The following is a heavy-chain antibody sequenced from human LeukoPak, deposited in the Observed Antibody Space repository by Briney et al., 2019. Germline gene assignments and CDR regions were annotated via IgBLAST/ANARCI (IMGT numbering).Heavy chain of an antibody. CDR1: GFTFSTYS. Sequence: GGSLRLSCAASGFTFSTYSMNWVRQAPGKGLEWVSSLSSSSVYIYYADSVRGRFTIPRDNAKNSLYLQMSSLRAEDTAVYYCATDPGYCAGGTCYPIDYWGQGTLVTVSS. D-gene: IGHD2-15*01. CDR3: ATDPGYCAGGTCYPIDY. CDR2: LSSSSVYI. J-gene: IGHJ4*02. V-gene: IGHV3-21*01.